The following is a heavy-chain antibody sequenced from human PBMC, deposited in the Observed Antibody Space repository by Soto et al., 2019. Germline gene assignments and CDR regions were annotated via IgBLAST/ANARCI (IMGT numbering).Heavy chain of an antibody. J-gene: IGHJ6*02. CDR1: GFTFSSYA. D-gene: IGHD2-15*01. V-gene: IGHV3-23*01. CDR2: ISGSGGST. Sequence: PGGSLRLSCAASGFTFSSYAMTWVRQAPGKGLEWVSVISGSGGSTYFADSVKGRFTISRGNSKNTLYLQMNSLRAEDTAVYYCAKARMPYYYYHMDVWGQGTTVTVSS. CDR3: AKARMPYYYYHMDV.